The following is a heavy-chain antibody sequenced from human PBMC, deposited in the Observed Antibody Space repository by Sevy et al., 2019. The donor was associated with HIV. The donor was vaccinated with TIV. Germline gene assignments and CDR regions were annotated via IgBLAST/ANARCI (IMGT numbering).Heavy chain of an antibody. Sequence: SETLSLTCTVSGISISNYYWTWIRQPPGKGLEWIGYIYYTGRSDSNPSLKSRVTTSVDTSKNQFSLKLSSVTAADTAIYYGARGGPNQQQLDYFDAWGQGILVTVSS. CDR3: ARGGPNQQQLDYFDA. CDR1: GISISNYY. D-gene: IGHD6-13*01. V-gene: IGHV4-59*01. CDR2: IYYTGRS. J-gene: IGHJ4*02.